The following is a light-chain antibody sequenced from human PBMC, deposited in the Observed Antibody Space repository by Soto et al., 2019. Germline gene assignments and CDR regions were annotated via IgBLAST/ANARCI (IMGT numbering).Light chain of an antibody. CDR1: RYLSSSY. J-gene: IGKJ4*01. Sequence: EIVLTQSPCTLSFSPGERATLSCSARRYLSSSYLAWYQQYPCQTRRILIYGASGRDAGITDRFSGSGSGPYFSLTISRLEPEDSAVYYCQQYGSSWGTFGGGTKVEIK. V-gene: IGKV3-20*01. CDR2: GAS. CDR3: QQYGSSWGT.